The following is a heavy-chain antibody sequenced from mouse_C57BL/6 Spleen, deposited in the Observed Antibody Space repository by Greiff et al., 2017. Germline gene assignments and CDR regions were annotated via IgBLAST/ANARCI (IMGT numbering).Heavy chain of an antibody. D-gene: IGHD3-2*02. J-gene: IGHJ2*01. CDR2: IYPRSGNT. V-gene: IGHV1-81*01. CDR1: GYTFTSYG. CDR3: ARCGTAQATDY. Sequence: VKLMESGAELARPGASVKLSCKASGYTFTSYGISWVKQRTGQGLEWIGEIYPRSGNTYYNEKFKGKATLTADKSSSTAYMELRSLTSEDSAVYFCARCGTAQATDYWGQGTTLTVSS.